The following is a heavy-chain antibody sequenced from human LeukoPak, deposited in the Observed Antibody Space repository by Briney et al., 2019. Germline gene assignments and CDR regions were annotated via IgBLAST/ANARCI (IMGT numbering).Heavy chain of an antibody. CDR3: ARVRTGSYTWFDP. CDR2: INSDGSTT. D-gene: IGHD1-26*01. V-gene: IGHV3-74*01. J-gene: IGHJ5*02. Sequence: GGSLRLSCAASGFTFSSYWMHWVRQAPGKGLVWVSRINSDGSTTSYADSVKGRFTISRDNAKNTLYLQMNSLRAEDTAVYYCARVRTGSYTWFDPWGQGTLVTVSS. CDR1: GFTFSSYW.